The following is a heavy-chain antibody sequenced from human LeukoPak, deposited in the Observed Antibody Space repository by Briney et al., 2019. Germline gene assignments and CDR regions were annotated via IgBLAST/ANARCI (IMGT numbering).Heavy chain of an antibody. CDR1: GGTFSSYA. D-gene: IGHD2-21*02. CDR3: ARESSYCGRDCYLGDPRPQTDY. V-gene: IGHV1-69*13. CDR2: IIPIFGTA. J-gene: IGHJ4*02. Sequence: ASVKVSCKASGGTFSSYAISWVRQAPGQGLEWMGGIIPIFGTANYAQKFQGRVTITADESTSTAYMELSSLRSEDTAVYYCARESSYCGRDCYLGDPRPQTDYWGQGTLVTVSS.